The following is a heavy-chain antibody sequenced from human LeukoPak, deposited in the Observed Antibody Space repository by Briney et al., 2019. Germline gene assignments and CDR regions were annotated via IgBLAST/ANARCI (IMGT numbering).Heavy chain of an antibody. J-gene: IGHJ4*02. Sequence: GASVKVSCKASGYTFTGYYMHWVRQAPGQGREWMGRINPNSGGTNYAQKFQGRVTMTRDTSIRPAYMELSRLRSDDTAVYYCARDKRIQLWLVEWGQGTLVTVSS. CDR3: ARDKRIQLWLVE. V-gene: IGHV1-2*06. D-gene: IGHD5-18*01. CDR1: GYTFTGYY. CDR2: INPNSGGT.